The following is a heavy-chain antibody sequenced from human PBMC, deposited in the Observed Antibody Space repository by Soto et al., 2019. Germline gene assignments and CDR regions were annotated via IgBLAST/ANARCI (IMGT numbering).Heavy chain of an antibody. J-gene: IGHJ5*02. D-gene: IGHD2-15*01. CDR3: ARDSAVVVVSDNWFDP. V-gene: IGHV1-69*13. Sequence: SVKVSCKASGGTFSSYAISWVRQAPGQGLEWMGGIIPIFGTANYAQKFQGRVTITADESTSTAYMELSSLRSEDTAVYYCARDSAVVVVSDNWFDPWGQGTLVTVSS. CDR2: IIPIFGTA. CDR1: GGTFSSYA.